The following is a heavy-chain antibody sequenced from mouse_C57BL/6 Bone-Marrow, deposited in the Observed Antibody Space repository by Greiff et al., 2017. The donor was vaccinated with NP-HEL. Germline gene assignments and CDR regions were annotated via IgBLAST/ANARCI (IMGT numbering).Heavy chain of an antibody. V-gene: IGHV5-12*01. CDR1: GFTFSDYY. J-gene: IGHJ4*01. Sequence: EVKLMESGGGLVQPGGSLKLSCAASGFTFSDYYMYWVRQTPEKRLEWVAYISNGGGSTYYPDTVKGRFTISRDNAKNTLYLQMSSLKSRDTAMYYCARNYAMDYWGQGTSVTVSS. CDR3: ARNYAMDY. CDR2: ISNGGGST.